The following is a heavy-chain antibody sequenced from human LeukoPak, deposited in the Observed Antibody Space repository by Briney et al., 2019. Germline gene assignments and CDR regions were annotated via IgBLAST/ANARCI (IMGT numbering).Heavy chain of an antibody. CDR1: GGSISSYY. CDR2: IYYSGST. J-gene: IGHJ6*02. V-gene: IGHV4-59*08. D-gene: IGHD5-12*01. Sequence: PSETLSLTCTVSGGSISSYYWSWIRQPPGKGLEWIGYIYYSGSTNYNPSLKSRVTISVDTSKNQFSLKLSSVTAADTAVYYCARHGSYSGYRYYYGMDVWGQGTTVTVSS. CDR3: ARHGSYSGYRYYYGMDV.